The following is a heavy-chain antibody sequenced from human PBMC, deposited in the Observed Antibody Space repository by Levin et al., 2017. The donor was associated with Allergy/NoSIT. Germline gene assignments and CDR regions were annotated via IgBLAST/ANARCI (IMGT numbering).Heavy chain of an antibody. D-gene: IGHD2-2*02. CDR2: INPNSGDT. V-gene: IGHV1-2*06. CDR1: GYTFTDFY. CDR3: ARGSDYTLQFDF. J-gene: IGHJ4*02. Sequence: ASVKVSCEASGYTFTDFYMYWVRQAPGQGLEWMGRINPNSGDTKYAQKFQGRVTMTRDTSISTAYMELNRLRSDDTAFYFCARGSDYTLQFDFWGQGTLVTVSS.